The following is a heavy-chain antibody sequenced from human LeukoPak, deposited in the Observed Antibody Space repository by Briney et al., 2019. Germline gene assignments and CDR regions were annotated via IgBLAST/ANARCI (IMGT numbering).Heavy chain of an antibody. CDR2: TRYDGAYT. Sequence: GGSLRLSCAASGFSFSTYGMHWVRQAPGKGLEWVAFTRYDGAYTYYADSVEGRFTISRDNSKSTLYLQMNSLRPEDTAFYYCAKDTSLWTTYYYMDVWGKGTTVTVSS. CDR3: AKDTSLWTTYYYMDV. V-gene: IGHV3-30*02. J-gene: IGHJ6*03. CDR1: GFSFSTYG. D-gene: IGHD3/OR15-3a*01.